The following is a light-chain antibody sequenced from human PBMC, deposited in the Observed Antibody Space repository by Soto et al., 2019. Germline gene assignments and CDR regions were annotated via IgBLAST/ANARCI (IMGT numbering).Light chain of an antibody. CDR3: GSYTGSIYV. Sequence: SVLTQPASVSGSPGQSITISCTGTSSDVGGYKFVSWCQQHPGKAPKLMIYEVSNRPSGVSSRFSGSKSGNTASLTISGLQAEDEADYYCGSYTGSIYVFGPGTKVTVL. CDR2: EVS. V-gene: IGLV2-14*01. J-gene: IGLJ1*01. CDR1: SSDVGGYKF.